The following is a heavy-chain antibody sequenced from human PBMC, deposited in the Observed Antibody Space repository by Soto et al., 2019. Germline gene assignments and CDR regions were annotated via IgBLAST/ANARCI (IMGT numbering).Heavy chain of an antibody. D-gene: IGHD3-10*01. J-gene: IGHJ3*02. CDR2: IGTAGDT. V-gene: IGHV3-13*01. CDR3: ARDSRGVKGRAFDI. CDR1: GFTFSSYD. Sequence: GGSLRLSCAASGFTFSSYDMHWVRQATGKGLEWVSAIGTAGDTYYPGSVKGRFTISRENAKNSLYLQMNSLRAGDTAVYYCARDSRGVKGRAFDIWGQGTMVTV.